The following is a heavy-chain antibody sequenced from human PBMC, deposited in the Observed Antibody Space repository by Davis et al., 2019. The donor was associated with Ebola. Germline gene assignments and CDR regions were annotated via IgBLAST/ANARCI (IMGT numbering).Heavy chain of an antibody. CDR2: INPNSGGT. V-gene: IGHV1-2*04. J-gene: IGHJ4*02. Sequence: AASVKVSCKASGYTFTSYAMHWVRQAPGQGLEWMGWINPNSGGTNYAQKFQGWVTMTRDTSISTAYMELSRLRSDDTAVYYCARITLVGYYFDYWGQGTLVTVSS. D-gene: IGHD4-23*01. CDR1: GYTFTSYA. CDR3: ARITLVGYYFDY.